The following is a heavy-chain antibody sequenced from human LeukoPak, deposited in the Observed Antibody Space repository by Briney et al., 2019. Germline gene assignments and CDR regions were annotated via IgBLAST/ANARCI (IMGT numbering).Heavy chain of an antibody. V-gene: IGHV4-59*08. J-gene: IGHJ4*02. CDR3: ARMSLRGGRFDY. Sequence: SETLPLTCTVSDGSISSYYWSWIRHPPGKGLEWIGYIYYSGTNYNPSLKSRVIISVDTSKNQFSLILSSVTAADTAVYYCARMSLRGGRFDYWGQGTLVTVSS. CDR2: IYYSGT. D-gene: IGHD3-16*01. CDR1: DGSISSYY.